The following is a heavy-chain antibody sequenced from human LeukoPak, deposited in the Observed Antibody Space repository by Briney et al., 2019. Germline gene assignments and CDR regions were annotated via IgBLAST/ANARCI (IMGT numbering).Heavy chain of an antibody. Sequence: PGGSLRPSCAASGFTVEDYGMSWVRQAPGKGLEWVSTIYWNGGSTDYADSVKGRSTISRDNDKNTLYLQMNSLRAEDTAVYYCARGRTGTFDYWGQGTLVTVSS. D-gene: IGHD1/OR15-1a*01. CDR1: GFTVEDYG. V-gene: IGHV3-20*04. CDR2: IYWNGGST. J-gene: IGHJ4*02. CDR3: ARGRTGTFDY.